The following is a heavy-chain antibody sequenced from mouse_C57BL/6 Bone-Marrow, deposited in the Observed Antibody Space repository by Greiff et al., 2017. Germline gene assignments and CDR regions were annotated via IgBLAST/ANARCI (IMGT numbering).Heavy chain of an antibody. D-gene: IGHD1-1*01. CDR3: ARRYYGSSFYAMDY. Sequence: EVQLVESGGGLVKPGGSLKLSCAASGFTFSDYGMHWVRQAPEKGLEWVAYISSGSSTIYYADTVKGRFTISRDNAKNTLFLQMTGLRSEDTAMYYCARRYYGSSFYAMDYWGQGTSVTVSS. CDR2: ISSGSSTI. V-gene: IGHV5-17*01. J-gene: IGHJ4*01. CDR1: GFTFSDYG.